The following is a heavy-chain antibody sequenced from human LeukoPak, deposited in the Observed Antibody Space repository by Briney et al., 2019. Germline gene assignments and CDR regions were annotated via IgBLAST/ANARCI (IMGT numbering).Heavy chain of an antibody. V-gene: IGHV3-23*01. CDR2: ISGNGGST. Sequence: GGSLRLSCAASQFTFSSYVMSWVRQAPGKGLEWVSAISGNGGSTYYADSVKGRFTISRDNSKNTLYLQMNSLRAEDTAVYYCAKSSRTPGILDYWGQGTLVIVSS. CDR3: AKSSRTPGILDY. J-gene: IGHJ4*02. D-gene: IGHD3-10*01. CDR1: QFTFSSYV.